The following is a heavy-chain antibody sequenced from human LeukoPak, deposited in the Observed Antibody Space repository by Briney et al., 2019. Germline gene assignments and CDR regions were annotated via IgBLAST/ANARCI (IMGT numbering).Heavy chain of an antibody. D-gene: IGHD3-3*01. CDR2: IYYSGST. J-gene: IGHJ3*02. V-gene: IGHV4-39*01. CDR1: GGSISSSSYY. CDR3: ARHRAHYDFWSGYYLGDAFDI. Sequence: SETLSLTCTVSGGSISSSSYYWGWIRQPPGKGLEWIGSIYYSGSTYYNPSLKSRVTISVDTSKNQFSLKLSSVTAADTAVYYCARHRAHYDFWSGYYLGDAFDIWGQGTMVTVSS.